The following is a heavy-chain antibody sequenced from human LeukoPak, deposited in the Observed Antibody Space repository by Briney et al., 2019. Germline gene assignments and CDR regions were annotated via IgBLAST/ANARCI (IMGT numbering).Heavy chain of an antibody. V-gene: IGHV1-69*05. CDR1: GYTFTSYD. D-gene: IGHD3-10*01. J-gene: IGHJ4*02. CDR2: IIPIFGTA. Sequence: EASVKVSCKASGYTFTSYDINWVRQATGQGLEWMGGIIPIFGTANYAQKFQGRVTITTDESTSTAYMELSSLRSEDTAVYYCATQRGSGSYYDYWGQGTLVSVSS. CDR3: ATQRGSGSYYDY.